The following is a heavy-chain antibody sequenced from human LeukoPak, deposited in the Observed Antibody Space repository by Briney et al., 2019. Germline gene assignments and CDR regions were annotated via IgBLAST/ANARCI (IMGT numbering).Heavy chain of an antibody. CDR3: ARGIGDCSSTSCYSDYFDY. Sequence: ASVKVSCKPSGFTFTDHYIHWVRQAPGQGLEWMGIINPSGGSTSYAQKFQGRVTMTRDMSTSTVYMELSSLRSEDTAVYYCARGIGDCSSTSCYSDYFDYWGQGTLVTVSS. J-gene: IGHJ4*02. CDR2: INPSGGST. V-gene: IGHV1-46*01. CDR1: GFTFTDHY. D-gene: IGHD2-2*01.